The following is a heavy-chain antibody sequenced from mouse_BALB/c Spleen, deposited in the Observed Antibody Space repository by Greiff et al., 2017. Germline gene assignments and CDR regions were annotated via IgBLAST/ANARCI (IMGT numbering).Heavy chain of an antibody. CDR3: ARRSRPYYAMDY. Sequence: EVKLMESGGGLVKPGGSLKLSCAASGFTFSSYGMSWVRQTPDKRLEWVATISSGGSYTYYPDSVKGRFTISRDNAKNTLYLQMSSLKSEDTAMYYCARRSRPYYAMDYWGQGTSVTVSS. J-gene: IGHJ4*01. CDR2: ISSGGSYT. CDR1: GFTFSSYG. V-gene: IGHV5-6*03.